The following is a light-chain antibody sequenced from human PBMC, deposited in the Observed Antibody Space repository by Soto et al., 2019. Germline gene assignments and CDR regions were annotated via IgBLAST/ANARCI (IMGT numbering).Light chain of an antibody. V-gene: IGKV1-39*01. J-gene: IGKJ4*01. CDR3: LQTYSLPVA. Sequence: IPVTQSPSSLSASVGDRVTITCRASQSIGSHLNWYQQKAGTAPNLLIHGASSLQGGVPSRFSGSGSGIDFTLTISTLQPEDFATYYCLQTYSLPVAFGGGTKVEI. CDR1: QSIGSH. CDR2: GAS.